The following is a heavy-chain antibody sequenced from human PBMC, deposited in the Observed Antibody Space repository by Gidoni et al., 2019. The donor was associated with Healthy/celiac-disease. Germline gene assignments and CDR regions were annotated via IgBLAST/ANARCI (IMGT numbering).Heavy chain of an antibody. CDR1: GDSVPSNSAA. CDR3: ARARALEWLFY. V-gene: IGHV6-1*01. D-gene: IGHD3-3*01. CDR2: QYYRSKLYN. Sequence: QVQLQQSGPGLAKPSQTLSLTCAISGDSVPSNSAAWTWIMQSPSRGLEWLGRQYYRSKLYNDYAVSVKSRITITPDSSKNQFSLQLNSVTTEDTAVYYCARARALEWLFYWGQGTLVTVSS. J-gene: IGHJ4*02.